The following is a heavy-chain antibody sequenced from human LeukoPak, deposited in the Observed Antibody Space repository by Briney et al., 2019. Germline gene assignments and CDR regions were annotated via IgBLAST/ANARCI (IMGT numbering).Heavy chain of an antibody. CDR2: IYYSGST. CDR3: ARQWPNWFDP. J-gene: IGHJ5*02. D-gene: IGHD2-8*01. CDR1: GGSISSGGYY. V-gene: IGHV4-31*03. Sequence: SETLSLTCTVSGGSISSGGYYWSWIRQHPGKGLEWIGYIYYSGSTYYSPSLKSRVTISVDTSKNQFSLKLSSVTAADTAVYYCARQWPNWFDPWGQGTLVTVSS.